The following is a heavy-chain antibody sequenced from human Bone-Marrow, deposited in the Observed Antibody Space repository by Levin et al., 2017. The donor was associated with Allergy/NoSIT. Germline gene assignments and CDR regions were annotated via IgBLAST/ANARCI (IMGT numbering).Heavy chain of an antibody. CDR3: AAGGSPDTGWYGRSDL. V-gene: IGHV4-4*02. CDR1: GGSIISNTW. J-gene: IGHJ4*02. CDR2: IFHSGNT. D-gene: IGHD6-19*01. Sequence: MPSETLSLTCAVSGGSIISNTWWNWVRQTPGKELEWLGEIFHSGNTKYNPSLESRLTISVDKVNNLFSLTLTAVTVADTAVYYCAAGGSPDTGWYGRSDLWGQGTLVTVSS.